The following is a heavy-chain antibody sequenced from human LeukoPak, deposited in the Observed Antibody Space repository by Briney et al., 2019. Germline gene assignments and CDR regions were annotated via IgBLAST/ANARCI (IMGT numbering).Heavy chain of an antibody. D-gene: IGHD3-22*01. J-gene: IGHJ4*02. Sequence: PGGSLRLSCAASGFTFSSYGMSWVRQAPGKGLEWFSAISGSGGSTYYADSVKGRFTISRDNSKNTLYMQMNSLRAEDTAVYYCAKAQSSGIKYYFDYWGQGTLVTVSS. V-gene: IGHV3-23*01. CDR1: GFTFSSYG. CDR3: AKAQSSGIKYYFDY. CDR2: ISGSGGST.